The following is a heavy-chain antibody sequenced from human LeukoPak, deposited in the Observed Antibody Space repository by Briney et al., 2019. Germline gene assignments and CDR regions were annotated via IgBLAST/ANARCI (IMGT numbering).Heavy chain of an antibody. V-gene: IGHV1-18*01. J-gene: IGHJ4*02. Sequence: ASVKVSCKASGYTFTSYGISWVRQAPGQGLEWMGWISAYNGNTNYAQKLQGRVTMTTDTSTSTACMELRSLRSDDTAVYYCARRSATAAGIDYWGQGTLVTVSS. CDR1: GYTFTSYG. CDR2: ISAYNGNT. CDR3: ARRSATAAGIDY. D-gene: IGHD6-13*01.